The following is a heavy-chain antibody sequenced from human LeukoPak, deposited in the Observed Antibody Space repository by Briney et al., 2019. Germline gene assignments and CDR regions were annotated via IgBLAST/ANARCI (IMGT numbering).Heavy chain of an antibody. V-gene: IGHV4-34*01. CDR3: ARSRSYFDY. CDR1: GGSFSGYY. J-gene: IGHJ4*02. Sequence: SETLSLTCAVYGGSFSGYYWSWIRQPPGKGLEWIGEINHSGSTNYNPSLKSRVTISVDTSKNQFSLKLSSVTAADTAVYYCARSRSYFDYWGQGTLVTVSS. CDR2: INHSGST.